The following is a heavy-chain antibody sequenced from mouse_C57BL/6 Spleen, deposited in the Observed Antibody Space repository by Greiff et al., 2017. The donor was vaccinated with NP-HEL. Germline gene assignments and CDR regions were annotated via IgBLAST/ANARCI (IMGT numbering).Heavy chain of an antibody. D-gene: IGHD1-1*01. J-gene: IGHJ2*01. V-gene: IGHV10-1*01. CDR1: GFSFNTYA. CDR2: IRSKSNNYAT. Sequence: EVHLVESGGGLVQPKGSLKLSCAASGFSFNTYAMNWVRQAPGKGLEWVARIRSKSNNYATYYADSVKDRFTISRDDSESMLYLQMNNLKTEDTAMYYCVRNYYGSYFDYWGQGTTLTVSS. CDR3: VRNYYGSYFDY.